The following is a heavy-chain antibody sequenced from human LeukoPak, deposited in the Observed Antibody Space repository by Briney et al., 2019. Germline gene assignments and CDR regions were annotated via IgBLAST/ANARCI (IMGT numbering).Heavy chain of an antibody. CDR3: AGGYSSGWYGAAFDI. J-gene: IGHJ3*02. D-gene: IGHD6-19*01. V-gene: IGHV4-34*01. Sequence: PSETLSLTCAVYGGSFSGYYWSWIRQPPGKGLEWIGEINHSGSTNYNPSLKSRVTISVDTSKNQFSLKLTSVTAADTAVYYCAGGYSSGWYGAAFDIWGQGTMVTVSS. CDR2: INHSGST. CDR1: GGSFSGYY.